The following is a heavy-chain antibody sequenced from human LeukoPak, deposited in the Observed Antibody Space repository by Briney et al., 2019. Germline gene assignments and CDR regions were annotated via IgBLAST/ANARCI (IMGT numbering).Heavy chain of an antibody. CDR2: IYTSGST. CDR1: GGSISSGSYY. V-gene: IGHV4-61*02. Sequence: PSQTLSLTCTVSGGSISSGSYYWSWIRQPAGKGLEWIGRIYTSGSTNYNPSLKSRVTISVDTSKHQFSLKLSSVTAADTAVYYCARAVVVPASFYYYYYMDVWGKGTTVTVSS. D-gene: IGHD2-2*01. J-gene: IGHJ6*03. CDR3: ARAVVVPASFYYYYYMDV.